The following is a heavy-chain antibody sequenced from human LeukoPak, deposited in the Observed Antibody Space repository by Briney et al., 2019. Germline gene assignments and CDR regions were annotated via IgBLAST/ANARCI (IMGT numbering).Heavy chain of an antibody. D-gene: IGHD6-6*01. Sequence: PGGSLRLSCAASGFTFSSYGMHWVRQAPGKGLEWVAFIRYDGSNKYYADSVKGRFTISRDNSKNTLYLQMNSLRAEDTAMYYCAKDRRAYSSSAFDYWGQGTLVTVSS. CDR3: AKDRRAYSSSAFDY. J-gene: IGHJ4*02. CDR2: IRYDGSNK. CDR1: GFTFSSYG. V-gene: IGHV3-30*02.